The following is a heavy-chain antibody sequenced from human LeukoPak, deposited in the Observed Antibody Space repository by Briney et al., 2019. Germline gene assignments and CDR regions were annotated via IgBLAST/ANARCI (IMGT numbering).Heavy chain of an antibody. Sequence: PGGSLRLSCSASGFTFSSYAMHWVRQAPGKGLEYVSAISSNGGSTYYADSVKGRFTISRDNSKNTLYLQMNSLRGEDTAVYYCAKRLEVVATTIDYWGQGTLVTVSS. CDR2: ISSNGGST. CDR3: AKRLEVVATTIDY. J-gene: IGHJ4*02. D-gene: IGHD5-12*01. CDR1: GFTFSSYA. V-gene: IGHV3-64*04.